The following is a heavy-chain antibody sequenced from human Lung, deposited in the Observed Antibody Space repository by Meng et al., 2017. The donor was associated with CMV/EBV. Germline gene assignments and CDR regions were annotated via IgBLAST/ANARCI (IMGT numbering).Heavy chain of an antibody. CDR1: GFTFDDYA. V-gene: IGHV3-9*01. D-gene: IGHD4-17*01. J-gene: IGHJ4*02. CDR3: AKDIFPATVTTSFLDD. Sequence: SXKISCAASGFTFDDYAMHWVRQAPGKGLEWVSGISWNSGSIGYADSVKGRFTISRDNAKNSLYLQMNSLRAEDTALYYCAKDIFPATVTTSFLDDWGQGXLVTVSS. CDR2: ISWNSGSI.